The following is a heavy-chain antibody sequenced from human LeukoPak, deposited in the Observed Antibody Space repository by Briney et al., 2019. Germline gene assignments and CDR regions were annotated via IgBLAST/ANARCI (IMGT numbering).Heavy chain of an antibody. Sequence: ASVKVSCKASGGTFSSYAISWVRQAPGQGLEWMGGIIPIFGTANYAQKFQGRVTITADKSTSTAYMELSSLRSEDTAVYYCARTYYYDSSGPVIDAFDIWGQGTMVTVSS. V-gene: IGHV1-69*06. J-gene: IGHJ3*02. D-gene: IGHD3-22*01. CDR2: IIPIFGTA. CDR3: ARTYYYDSSGPVIDAFDI. CDR1: GGTFSSYA.